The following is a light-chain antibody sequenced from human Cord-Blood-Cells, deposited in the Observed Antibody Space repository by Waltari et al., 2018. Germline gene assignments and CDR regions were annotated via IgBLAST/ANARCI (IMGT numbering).Light chain of an antibody. J-gene: IGLJ2*01. CDR2: QDS. Sequence: SYELTQPPSVSVSPCQTASITCQGDTLGDKYACWYQQKQGQSPVLVIYQDSKRPSGIPERFSGSNSGNTATLTISGTQAMDEADYYCQAWDSSTAVFGGGTKLTVL. V-gene: IGLV3-1*01. CDR1: TLGDKY. CDR3: QAWDSSTAV.